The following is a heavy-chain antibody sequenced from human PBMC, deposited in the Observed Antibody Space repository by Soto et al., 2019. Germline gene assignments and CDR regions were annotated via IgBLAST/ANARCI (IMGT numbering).Heavy chain of an antibody. CDR2: IRSKGYGGTT. CDR1: GFTFGDFA. CDR3: TRDGYSGYDPRCFDY. Sequence: PGGSLRLSCTASGFTFGDFALSWVRQAPGKGLESVSFIRSKGYGGTTEYAASVKGRFTISRDDSKSIAYLQMNSLKTEDTAVYYCTRDGYSGYDPRCFDYWGQGTLVTVSS. V-gene: IGHV3-49*04. D-gene: IGHD5-12*01. J-gene: IGHJ4*02.